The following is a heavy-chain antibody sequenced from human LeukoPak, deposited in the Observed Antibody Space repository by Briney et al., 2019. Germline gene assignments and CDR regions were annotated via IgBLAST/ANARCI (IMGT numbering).Heavy chain of an antibody. CDR1: GFTFSSYA. Sequence: GGSLRLSCAASGFTFSSYAMHWVRQAPGKGLEWVAVISYDGSNKYYADSVKGRFTISRDNSKNTLYLQMNSPRAEDTAVYYCARAPLITPFDYWGQGTLVTVSS. D-gene: IGHD2-15*01. J-gene: IGHJ4*02. CDR3: ARAPLITPFDY. CDR2: ISYDGSNK. V-gene: IGHV3-30*04.